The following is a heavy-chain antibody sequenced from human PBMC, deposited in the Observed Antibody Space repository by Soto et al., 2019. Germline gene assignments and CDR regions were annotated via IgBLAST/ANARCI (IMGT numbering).Heavy chain of an antibody. CDR1: GGSISSYY. CDR2: IYYSGST. Sequence: SETLSLTCTVSGGSISSYYWSRIRQPPGKGLEWIGYIYYSGSTNYNPSLKSRVTISVDTSKNQFSLKLSSVTAADTAVYYCARVTSGTIFGVVITENYYYMDVWGKGTTVTVSS. CDR3: ARVTSGTIFGVVITENYYYMDV. D-gene: IGHD3-3*01. V-gene: IGHV4-59*01. J-gene: IGHJ6*03.